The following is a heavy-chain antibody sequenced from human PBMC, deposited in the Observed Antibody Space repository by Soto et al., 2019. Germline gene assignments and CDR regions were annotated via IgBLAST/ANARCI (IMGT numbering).Heavy chain of an antibody. CDR1: GGSISSYY. CDR2: IYYSGST. V-gene: IGHV4-59*01. J-gene: IGHJ4*02. D-gene: IGHD3-3*01. CDR3: ARDQRFLEWLYFDY. Sequence: SETLSLTCTVSGGSISSYYWSWIRQPPGKGLEWIGYIYYSGSTNYNPSLKSRVTISVDTSKNQFSLKLSSVTAADTAVYYCARDQRFLEWLYFDYWGQGPLVTVSS.